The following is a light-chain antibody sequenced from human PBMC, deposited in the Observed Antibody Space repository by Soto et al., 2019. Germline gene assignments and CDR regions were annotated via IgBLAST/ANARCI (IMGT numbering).Light chain of an antibody. CDR2: DAS. CDR3: QQYGSSSTWT. Sequence: EMVVTQSPVTLSLSPGERATLSYRASQSLSSSYLAWYQQKPGQAPRLLIYDASSRATGIPDRFSGSGSGTDFTLTISGLEPEDFAVYYCQQYGSSSTWTFGQGTKVDIK. J-gene: IGKJ1*01. V-gene: IGKV3-20*01. CDR1: QSLSSSY.